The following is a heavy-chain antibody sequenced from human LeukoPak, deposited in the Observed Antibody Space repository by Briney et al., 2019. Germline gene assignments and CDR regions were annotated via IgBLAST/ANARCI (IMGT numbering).Heavy chain of an antibody. V-gene: IGHV4-39*01. D-gene: IGHD3-10*01. CDR2: IYYSGST. J-gene: IGHJ5*02. CDR1: GGSISSTNYY. Sequence: SETLSLTYTVSGGSISSTNYYWVWIRQPPGKGLEWIGTIYYSGSTYYNPSLKSRVTISVDTSKNQFSLKPSSLTVADTAVYYCASAPSLYGSGDFYNEKVIDPWGQGTLVTVSS. CDR3: ASAPSLYGSGDFYNEKVIDP.